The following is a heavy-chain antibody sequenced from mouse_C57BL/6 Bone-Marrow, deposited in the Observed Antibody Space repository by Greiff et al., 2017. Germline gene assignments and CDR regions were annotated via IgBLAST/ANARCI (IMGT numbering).Heavy chain of an antibody. D-gene: IGHD2-5*01. J-gene: IGHJ2*01. CDR2: IYPRSGNT. Sequence: QVQLQQSGAELARPGASVKLSCKASGYTFTSYGISWVKQRTGQGLEWIGEIYPRSGNTYYNEKFKGKATLTADKSSSTAYMELRSLTSEDSAVYFCARRSYYSNYVYYFDYWGQGTTLTVSS. V-gene: IGHV1-81*01. CDR3: ARRSYYSNYVYYFDY. CDR1: GYTFTSYG.